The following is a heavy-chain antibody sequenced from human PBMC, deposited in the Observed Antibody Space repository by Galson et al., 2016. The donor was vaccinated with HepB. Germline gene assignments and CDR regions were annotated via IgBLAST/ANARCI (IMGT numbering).Heavy chain of an antibody. J-gene: IGHJ5*02. CDR2: ISSGGDT. Sequence: SLRLSCAASGFTVTTNYMSWVRQAPGKGLDWVSLISSGGDTSYADSMQGRFTISRDNSKNTLFLQMNSLRVEDTAVYYCVREQLGTDSNWFDPWGQGTLVTVSS. CDR3: VREQLGTDSNWFDP. V-gene: IGHV3-53*01. D-gene: IGHD1-1*01. CDR1: GFTVTTNY.